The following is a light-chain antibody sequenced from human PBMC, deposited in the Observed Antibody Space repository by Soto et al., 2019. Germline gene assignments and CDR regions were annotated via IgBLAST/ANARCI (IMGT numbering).Light chain of an antibody. CDR3: QQYNSS. V-gene: IGKV1-5*03. Sequence: DIQMTQSPSTLSASVGDRVTITCRASQSISSWLAWYQQKPGKAPKLLIYKASSLESGVPSRFSASGSGTEFTLTISSLQPDDFATYYCQQYNSSFGQGTKLEIK. CDR1: QSISSW. J-gene: IGKJ2*01. CDR2: KAS.